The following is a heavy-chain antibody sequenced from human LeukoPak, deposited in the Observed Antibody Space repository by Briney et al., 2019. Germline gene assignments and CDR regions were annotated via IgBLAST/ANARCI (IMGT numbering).Heavy chain of an antibody. Sequence: SETLSLTCTVSGGSISSSSYYWGWIRQPPGKGLEWIGSIYYSGSTYYNPSLKSRVTISVDTSKNQFSLKLSSVTAADTAVYYCARPNYYDSSGYYWIAFDIWGQGTMVTVSS. D-gene: IGHD3-22*01. CDR3: ARPNYYDSSGYYWIAFDI. J-gene: IGHJ3*02. CDR1: GGSISSSSYY. CDR2: IYYSGST. V-gene: IGHV4-39*01.